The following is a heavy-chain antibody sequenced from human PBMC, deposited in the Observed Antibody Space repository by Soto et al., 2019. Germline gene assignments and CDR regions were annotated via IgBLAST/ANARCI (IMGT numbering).Heavy chain of an antibody. CDR1: GFTFSSYA. Sequence: EVQLLESGGGLVQPGGSLRLSCAASGFTFSSYAMSWVRQAPGKGLEWVSAISGSGGSTYYADSVKGRFTISRDNSKNTLYLQMNSLRAEDTAVYYCAKTYYDILTGYYTDPYFDYWGQGTLVTVSS. J-gene: IGHJ4*02. CDR3: AKTYYDILTGYYTDPYFDY. D-gene: IGHD3-9*01. CDR2: ISGSGGST. V-gene: IGHV3-23*01.